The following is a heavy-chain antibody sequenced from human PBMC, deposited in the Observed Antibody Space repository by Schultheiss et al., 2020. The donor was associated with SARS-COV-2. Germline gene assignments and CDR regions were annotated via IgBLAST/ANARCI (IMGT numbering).Heavy chain of an antibody. CDR1: GFTVSSNY. V-gene: IGHV3-74*01. J-gene: IGHJ4*02. D-gene: IGHD3/OR15-3a*01. CDR2: INSDGSST. Sequence: GGSLRLSCAASGFTVSSNYMSWVRQAPGKGLEWVSRINSDGSSTSYADSVKGRFTMSRDNAKNTLYLQMSGLRAEDTAVYYCVRRLSEGGGLLIDYWGQGTLVTVSS. CDR3: VRRLSEGGGLLIDY.